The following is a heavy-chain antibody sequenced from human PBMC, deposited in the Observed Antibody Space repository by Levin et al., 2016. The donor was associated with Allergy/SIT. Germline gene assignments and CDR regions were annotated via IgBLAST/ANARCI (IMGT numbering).Heavy chain of an antibody. V-gene: IGHV3-7*01. CDR2: IKRDGTEK. CDR1: GFPFRNYW. D-gene: IGHD3-22*01. CDR3: AREAGEYYDHNGYYGYFDY. J-gene: IGHJ4*02. Sequence: GESLKISCTVSGFPFRNYWMTWVRQAPGKGLEWVADIKRDGTEKYSVDSVKGRFTISRDNAKNSVYLQMNNLRVEDTAVYYCAREAGEYYDHNGYYGYFDYWGQGTLVTVSS.